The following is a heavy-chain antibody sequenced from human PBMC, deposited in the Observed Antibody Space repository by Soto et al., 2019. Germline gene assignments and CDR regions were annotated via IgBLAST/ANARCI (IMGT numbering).Heavy chain of an antibody. CDR3: ARVPLRYYDSSGSGMDV. CDR2: ISSSSSTI. CDR1: GFTFSSYS. V-gene: IGHV3-48*02. J-gene: IGHJ6*02. Sequence: PGGSLRLSCAASGFTFSSYSMNWVRQAPGKGLEWVSYISSSSSTIYYADSVKGRFTISRDNAKNSLYLQMNSLRDEDTAVYYCARVPLRYYDSSGSGMDVWAQGTTVPVSS. D-gene: IGHD3-22*01.